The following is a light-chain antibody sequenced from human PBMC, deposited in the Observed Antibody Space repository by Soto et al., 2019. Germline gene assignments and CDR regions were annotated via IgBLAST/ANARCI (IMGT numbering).Light chain of an antibody. CDR1: SSDVGSYNL. CDR2: EVS. J-gene: IGLJ3*02. Sequence: QSVLTQPASVSGSPGQSITISCTGTSSDVGSYNLVSWYQQHPGKAPKLMIYEVSKRPSGVSNRFSGSKSGNTASLTISGLQAEDEADYYCCSYAGSCTLWVFGGGTKLTVL. CDR3: CSYAGSCTLWV. V-gene: IGLV2-23*02.